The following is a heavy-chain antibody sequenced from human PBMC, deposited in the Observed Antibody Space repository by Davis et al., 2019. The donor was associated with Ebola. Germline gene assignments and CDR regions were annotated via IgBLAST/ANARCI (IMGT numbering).Heavy chain of an antibody. CDR1: GFTFSSYG. J-gene: IGHJ4*02. CDR2: IWYDGSNK. Sequence: PGGSLRLSCAASGFTFSSYGMHWVRQAPGKGLEWVAVIWYDGSNKYYADSVKGRFTISRDNSKNTLYLQMNSLRAEDTAVYYCARDSALTTVVTPALDYWGQGTLVTVSS. D-gene: IGHD4-23*01. CDR3: ARDSALTTVVTPALDY. V-gene: IGHV3-33*01.